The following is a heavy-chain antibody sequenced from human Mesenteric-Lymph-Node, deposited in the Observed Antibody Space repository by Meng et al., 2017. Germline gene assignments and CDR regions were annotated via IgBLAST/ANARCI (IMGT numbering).Heavy chain of an antibody. CDR2: IIPIFGTA. CDR3: ARGGYYYDSSGYYYSRY. D-gene: IGHD3-22*01. J-gene: IGHJ4*02. V-gene: IGHV1-69*06. Sequence: SVKVSCKASGGTFSSYAISWVRQAPGQGLEWMGGIIPIFGTANYAQKFQGRVTITADKSTSTAYMELSSLRSEDTAVYYCARGGYYYDSSGYYYSRYWGQGTLVTVSS. CDR1: GGTFSSYA.